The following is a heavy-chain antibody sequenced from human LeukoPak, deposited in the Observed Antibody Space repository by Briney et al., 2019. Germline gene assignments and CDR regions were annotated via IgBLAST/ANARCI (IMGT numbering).Heavy chain of an antibody. D-gene: IGHD2-15*01. Sequence: GGSLRLSCAASGFTFSSYGMHWVRQAPGKGLEWVAVILYDRSNKYYADSVKGRFTISRENSKNTLYLQMNSLRDEDTAVYYCAFDSNRYCSGATCHKFDCWGQGTLVTVSS. CDR3: AFDSNRYCSGATCHKFDC. CDR1: GFTFSSYG. CDR2: ILYDRSNK. V-gene: IGHV3-30*03. J-gene: IGHJ4*02.